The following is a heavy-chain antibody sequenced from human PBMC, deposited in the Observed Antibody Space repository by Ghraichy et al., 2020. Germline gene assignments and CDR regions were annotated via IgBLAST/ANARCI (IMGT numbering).Heavy chain of an antibody. D-gene: IGHD3-22*01. CDR2: INYSGNT. CDR3: ASTITPIVVLINAFDF. V-gene: IGHV4-39*01. Sequence: SETLSLTCTVSGASISSSNYYWGWIRQPPGKGLEWIGSINYSGNTHYNPSLKSRVTISVDTSKNQFSLKLTSVTAADTAVYYCASTITPIVVLINAFDFWGQGAMVTVSS. J-gene: IGHJ3*01. CDR1: GASISSSNYY.